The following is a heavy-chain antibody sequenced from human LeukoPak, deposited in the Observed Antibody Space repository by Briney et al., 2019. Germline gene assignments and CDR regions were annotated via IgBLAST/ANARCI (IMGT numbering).Heavy chain of an antibody. CDR1: GVSLSTYY. D-gene: IGHD3-22*01. CDR3: ASSLYDTRGYYFDY. J-gene: IGHJ4*02. Sequence: SETLSLTCTVSGVSLSTYYWSWIRQPPGKALEWIGYIYYSASTTYNPSLKSRVTISVDTSKNQFSLKLTSVTAADTAMYYCASSLYDTRGYYFDYWGQGTLVTVSS. V-gene: IGHV4-59*08. CDR2: IYYSAST.